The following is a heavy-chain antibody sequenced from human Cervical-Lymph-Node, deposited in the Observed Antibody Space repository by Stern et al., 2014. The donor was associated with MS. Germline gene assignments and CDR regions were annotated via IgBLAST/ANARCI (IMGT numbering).Heavy chain of an antibody. D-gene: IGHD3-3*01. CDR3: AKDRNDYYFDY. Sequence: QVQLVQSGGGVVQPGRSLRLSCAASGFTFSSSGMHWVRQAPGKGLEWVAEVSFDGSKTYYGDSVKGRFTISRDHSKNTLYLHLNSLRAEDTAVYYCAKDRNDYYFDYWGQGTLVTVSS. V-gene: IGHV3-30*18. J-gene: IGHJ4*02. CDR1: GFTFSSSG. CDR2: VSFDGSKT.